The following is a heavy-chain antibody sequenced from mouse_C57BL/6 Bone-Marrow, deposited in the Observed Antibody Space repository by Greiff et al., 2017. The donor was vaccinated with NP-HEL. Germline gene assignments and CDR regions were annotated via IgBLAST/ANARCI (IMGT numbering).Heavy chain of an antibody. V-gene: IGHV2-4*01. D-gene: IGHD3-1*01. CDR3: AKIRAGFAY. Sequence: VQLQQSGPGLVQPSQSLSITCTVSGFSLTSYGVHWVRQPPGKGLEWLGVIWSGGSTDYNAAFISRLCIRKDNSKSQVFFKMNSLHADDTAIYYCAKIRAGFAYWGQGTLVTVSA. J-gene: IGHJ3*01. CDR2: IWSGGST. CDR1: GFSLTSYG.